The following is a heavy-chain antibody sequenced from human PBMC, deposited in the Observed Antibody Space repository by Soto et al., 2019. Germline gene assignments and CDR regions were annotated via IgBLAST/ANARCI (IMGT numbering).Heavy chain of an antibody. CDR3: ARRQLELFYDY. V-gene: IGHV4-34*01. J-gene: IGHJ4*02. CDR1: GGSFSGYY. CDR2: INHSGST. D-gene: IGHD1-7*01. Sequence: SETLSLTCAVYGGSFSGYYWSWIRQPPGKGLEWIGEINHSGSTNYNPSLKSRVTISVDTSKNQFSLKLSSVTAADTAVYYCARRQLELFYDYWGQGTLVTVSS.